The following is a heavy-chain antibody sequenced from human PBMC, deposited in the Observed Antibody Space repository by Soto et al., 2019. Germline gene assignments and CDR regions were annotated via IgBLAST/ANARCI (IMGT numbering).Heavy chain of an antibody. V-gene: IGHV4-30-2*01. D-gene: IGHD3-10*01. CDR1: GDSMSSGGYS. CDR3: ARGPLVRGIKNWFDP. Sequence: QLQLQESGSGLVKPSQTLSLTCAVSGDSMSSGGYSWSWIRQPPGKGLEWIGYIYHSGSSYYNPSLKSRGTTSVDMSKNQFALNLSSVTAADTAVYYCARGPLVRGIKNWFDPWGQGTLVTVSS. J-gene: IGHJ5*02. CDR2: IYHSGSS.